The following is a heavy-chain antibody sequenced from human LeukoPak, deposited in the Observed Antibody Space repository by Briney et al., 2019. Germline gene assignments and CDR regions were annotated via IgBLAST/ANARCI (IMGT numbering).Heavy chain of an antibody. CDR3: TRGETRHDY. CDR1: GGSISFYY. J-gene: IGHJ4*02. Sequence: PSETLSLTCTVSGGSISFYYWSWIRQPPGKGLEWIGYIYYSGSTNYNPSLKSRATISVDTSKNQFSLKLSSVTAADTAVYYCTRGETRHDYWGQGTLVTVSS. CDR2: IYYSGST. V-gene: IGHV4-59*01.